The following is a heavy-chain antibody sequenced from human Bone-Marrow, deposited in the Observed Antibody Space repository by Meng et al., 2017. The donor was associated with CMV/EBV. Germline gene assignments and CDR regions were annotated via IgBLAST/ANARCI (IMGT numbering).Heavy chain of an antibody. Sequence: SETLSLTCAVYGGSFSGYYWSWIRQPPGKGLEWIGEINHSGSTNYNPSLKSRVTISVDTSKNQFSLKLSSVTAADTAVYYCARDRKLVHCGQGTLVTVSS. V-gene: IGHV4-34*01. CDR2: INHSGST. CDR3: ARDRKLVH. CDR1: GGSFSGYY. J-gene: IGHJ5*02.